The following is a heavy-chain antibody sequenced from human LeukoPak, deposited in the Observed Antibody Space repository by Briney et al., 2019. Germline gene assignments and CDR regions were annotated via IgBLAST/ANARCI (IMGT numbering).Heavy chain of an antibody. CDR2: INHSGST. J-gene: IGHJ3*02. CDR1: GGSFSGYY. Sequence: SETLSLTCAVYGGSFSGYYWSWIRQPPGKGLEWIGEINHSGSTNYNPSLKSRVTISVDTSKNQFSLKLSSVTAADTAVYYCARGPDYGDYEVAAFDIWGQGTMVTVSS. CDR3: ARGPDYGDYEVAAFDI. D-gene: IGHD4-17*01. V-gene: IGHV4-34*01.